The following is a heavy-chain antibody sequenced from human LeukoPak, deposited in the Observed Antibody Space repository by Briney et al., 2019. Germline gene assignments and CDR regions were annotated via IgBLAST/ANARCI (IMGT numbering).Heavy chain of an antibody. CDR2: IYSGGST. J-gene: IGHJ4*02. CDR3: AREGYYYDSS. V-gene: IGHV3-66*01. CDR1: GFTFSSYA. Sequence: GGSLRLSCAASGFTFSSYAMSWVRQAPGKGLEWVSVIYSGGSTYYADSVKGRFTISRDNSKNTLYLQMNSLRAEDTAVYYCAREGYYYDSSWGQGTLVTVSS. D-gene: IGHD3-22*01.